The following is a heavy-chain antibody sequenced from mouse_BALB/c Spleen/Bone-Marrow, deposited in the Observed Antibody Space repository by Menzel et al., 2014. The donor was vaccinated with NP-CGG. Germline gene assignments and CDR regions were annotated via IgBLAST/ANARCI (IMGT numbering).Heavy chain of an antibody. V-gene: IGHV5-12*02. CDR2: ISNGGGST. Sequence: EVQLVESGGGLVQPGGSLKLSCATSGFTFSDYYMYWVRQTPEKRLEWVAYISNGGGSTYYPDTVKGRFTISRDNAKNTLYLQVSRLKSEDTAMYYCARHNYDETWFAYWGQGTLVTVSA. J-gene: IGHJ3*01. CDR1: GFTFSDYY. D-gene: IGHD2-4*01. CDR3: ARHNYDETWFAY.